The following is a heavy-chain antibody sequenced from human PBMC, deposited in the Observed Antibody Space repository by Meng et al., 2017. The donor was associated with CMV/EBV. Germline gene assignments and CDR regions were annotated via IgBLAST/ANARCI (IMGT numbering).Heavy chain of an antibody. Sequence: SETLSLTCTVPGGSISISSYYWDWIRQPPGKGLEWIGSIYYSGSTYYNPSLKSRVTISVDTSKKQFSLKLSSVTAADTAVYYCASYWYQLLEDNYNWFDPWGQGTLVTVSS. V-gene: IGHV4-39*01. J-gene: IGHJ5*02. CDR1: GGSISISSYY. CDR2: IYYSGST. D-gene: IGHD2-2*01. CDR3: ASYWYQLLEDNYNWFDP.